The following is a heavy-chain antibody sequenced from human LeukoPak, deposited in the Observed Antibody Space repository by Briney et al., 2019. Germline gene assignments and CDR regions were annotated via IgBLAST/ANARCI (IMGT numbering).Heavy chain of an antibody. CDR1: GYTFTGYH. J-gene: IGHJ5*02. D-gene: IGHD4-23*01. V-gene: IGHV1-2*02. CDR2: INPNSGGS. Sequence: ASVKVSCKTSGYTFTGYHMHWVRQAPGQGLEWMGWINPNSGGSNYAQKFQGRVTMTRDTSISTAYMELSRLRSDDTAVYYCARGIDYGANWLDPWGQGTLVTVSS. CDR3: ARGIDYGANWLDP.